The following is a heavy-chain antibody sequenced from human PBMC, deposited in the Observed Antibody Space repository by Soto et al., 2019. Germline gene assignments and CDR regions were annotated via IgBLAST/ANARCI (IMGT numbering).Heavy chain of an antibody. CDR2: INHSGST. Sequence: QVQLQQWGAGLLKPSETLSLTCAVYGGSFSGYYWSWIRQPPGKGLEWIGEINHSGSTNYNPSLKSRVTXXVXTXMNQFALKLSSVTAANTAVYDCARGRYGSGSNAFDIWGQGTMVTVSS. V-gene: IGHV4-34*01. D-gene: IGHD3-10*01. CDR3: ARGRYGSGSNAFDI. CDR1: GGSFSGYY. J-gene: IGHJ3*02.